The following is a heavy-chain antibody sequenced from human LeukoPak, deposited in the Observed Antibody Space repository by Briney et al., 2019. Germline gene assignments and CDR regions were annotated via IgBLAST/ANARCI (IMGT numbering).Heavy chain of an antibody. CDR2: INHSGST. V-gene: IGHV4-39*07. J-gene: IGHJ4*02. CDR1: GGSIGSSSYY. D-gene: IGHD2-8*02. CDR3: ARLPLVGKPFDY. Sequence: NSSETLSLTCTVSGGSIGSSSYYWSWIRQPPGKGLEWIGEINHSGSTNYNPSLKSRVTISVDTSKNQFSLKLSSVTAADTAVYYCARLPLVGKPFDYWGQGTLVTVSS.